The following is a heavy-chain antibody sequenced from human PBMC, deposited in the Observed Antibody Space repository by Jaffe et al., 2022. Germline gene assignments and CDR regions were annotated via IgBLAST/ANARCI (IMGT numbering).Heavy chain of an antibody. Sequence: QVQLVESGGGVVQPGGSLRLSCAASGFTFSSYGMHWVRQAPGKGLEWVAFIRYDGSNKYYADSVKGRFTISRDNSKNTLYLQMNSLRAEDTAVYYCAKDPGTVGYMDVWGKGTTVTVSS. V-gene: IGHV3-30*02. CDR1: GFTFSSYG. CDR3: AKDPGTVGYMDV. J-gene: IGHJ6*03. CDR2: IRYDGSNK. D-gene: IGHD4-17*01.